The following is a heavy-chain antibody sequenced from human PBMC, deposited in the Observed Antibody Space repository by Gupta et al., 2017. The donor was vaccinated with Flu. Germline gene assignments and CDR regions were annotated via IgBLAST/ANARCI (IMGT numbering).Heavy chain of an antibody. CDR3: ARDAGAGAGGGWFDP. CDR2: INAGNGNT. V-gene: IGHV1-3*01. CDR1: GYTFTSYA. D-gene: IGHD6-19*01. Sequence: QVQLVQSGAEVKKPGASVKVSCKASGYTFTSYAMHWVRQAPGQRLEWMGWINAGNGNTKYSQKFQGRVTITRDTSASTAYMELSSLRSEDTAVYYCARDAGAGAGGGWFDPWGQGTLVTVSS. J-gene: IGHJ5*02.